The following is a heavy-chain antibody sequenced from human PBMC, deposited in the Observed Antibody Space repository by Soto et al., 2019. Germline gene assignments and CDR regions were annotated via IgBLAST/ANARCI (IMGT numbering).Heavy chain of an antibody. D-gene: IGHD3-3*01. V-gene: IGHV1-2*02. J-gene: IGHJ3*02. CDR2: INPATGAA. Sequence: QLHFVQSGAVVKKPGASVTVSCSASGYPVTAYYMHWVRQAPGRGLEWMGGINPATGAAKYTQTFRGRVTMTRDTSTSTVFMELSGLTSEDTAVFYCARGGGVGVAGSAAFDMWGQGTLVTVSS. CDR1: GYPVTAYY. CDR3: ARGGGVGVAGSAAFDM.